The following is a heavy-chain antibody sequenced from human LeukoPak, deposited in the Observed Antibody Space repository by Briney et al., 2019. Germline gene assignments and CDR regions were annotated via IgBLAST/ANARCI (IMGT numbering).Heavy chain of an antibody. CDR3: ATTGGVDWTSNWFDP. CDR1: GGSISSGGYY. J-gene: IGHJ5*02. Sequence: PSQTLPLTCTVSGGSISSGGYYWSWIRQHPGKGLEWIGYIYYSGSTYYNPSLKSRVTISVDTSKNQFSLKLSSVTAADTAVYYCATTGGVDWTSNWFDPWGQGTLVTVSS. D-gene: IGHD2-21*02. CDR2: IYYSGST. V-gene: IGHV4-31*03.